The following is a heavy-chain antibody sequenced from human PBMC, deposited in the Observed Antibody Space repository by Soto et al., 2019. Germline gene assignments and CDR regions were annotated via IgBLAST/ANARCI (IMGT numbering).Heavy chain of an antibody. CDR3: AKDSQGWSYFWSN. D-gene: IGHD1-26*01. V-gene: IGHV3-23*01. CDR1: GFTFSSYA. Sequence: GGSLRLSCTASGFTFSSYAMSWVRQAPGKGLEWVSAISGSGGSTYYADSVKGRFTISRDNSKNTLYLQMNSLRAEDTAVYYCAKDSQGWSYFWSNWGQGTLVTVSS. CDR2: ISGSGGST. J-gene: IGHJ4*02.